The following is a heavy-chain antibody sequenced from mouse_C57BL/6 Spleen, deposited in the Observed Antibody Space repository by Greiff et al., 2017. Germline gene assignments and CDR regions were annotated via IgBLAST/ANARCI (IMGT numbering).Heavy chain of an antibody. V-gene: IGHV14-1*01. CDR2: IDPEDGDT. J-gene: IGHJ1*03. Sequence: VKLMESGAELVRPGASVKLSCTASGFNIKDYYMHWVKQRPEQGLEWIGRIDPEDGDTEYAPKFQGKATMTADTSSNTAYLQLSSLTSEDTDVYYCTTRDYGSSPYWYFDVWGTGTTVTVSS. D-gene: IGHD1-1*01. CDR3: TTRDYGSSPYWYFDV. CDR1: GFNIKDYY.